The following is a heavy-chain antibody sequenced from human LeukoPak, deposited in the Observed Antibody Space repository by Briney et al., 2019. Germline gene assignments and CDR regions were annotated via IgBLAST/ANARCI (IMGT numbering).Heavy chain of an antibody. CDR1: GITFSSYG. J-gene: IGHJ4*02. CDR3: AKDPQYGGSYRARYYFDY. CDR2: ISGSGGST. V-gene: IGHV3-23*01. D-gene: IGHD1-26*01. Sequence: GGSLRLSCAVSGITFSSYGMSWVRQAPGKGLEWVSAISGSGGSTYYADSVKGRFTISRDNSKNTLYLQMNSLRAEDTAVYYCAKDPQYGGSYRARYYFDYWGQGTLVTVSS.